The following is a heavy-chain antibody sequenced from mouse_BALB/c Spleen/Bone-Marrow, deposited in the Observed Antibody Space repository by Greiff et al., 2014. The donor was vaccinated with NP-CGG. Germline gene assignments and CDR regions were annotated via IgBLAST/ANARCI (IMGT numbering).Heavy chain of an antibody. CDR2: IDPANGNT. CDR3: ARWLLPYGLDY. V-gene: IGHV14-3*02. Sequence: DVKLVESGAELVKPGASVKLSCTASGFNIKDTYMHWVKLRPEQGLEWIGRIDPANGNTKYDPKFQGKATITADTSSNTAYLQLSSLTSEDTAVYYCARWLLPYGLDYWGQGTSVTVSS. D-gene: IGHD2-3*01. J-gene: IGHJ4*01. CDR1: GFNIKDTY.